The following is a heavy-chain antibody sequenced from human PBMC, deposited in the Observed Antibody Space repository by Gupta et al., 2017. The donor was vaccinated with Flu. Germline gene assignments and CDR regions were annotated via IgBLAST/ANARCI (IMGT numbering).Heavy chain of an antibody. D-gene: IGHD3-3*01. J-gene: IGHJ4*02. CDR2: IKQDGSGT. V-gene: IGHV3-7*01. Sequence: RWVRQGPGKGLEWLANIKQDGSGTYYVDSVRGRFTISRDNAKNSLYLQMNSLRADDSAIYYCAGTIAAGPGAYWGQGTLVTVSS. CDR3: AGTIAAGPGAY.